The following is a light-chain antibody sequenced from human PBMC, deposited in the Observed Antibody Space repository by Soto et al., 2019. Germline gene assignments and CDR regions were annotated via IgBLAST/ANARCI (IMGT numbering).Light chain of an antibody. CDR1: QSVTRY. CDR2: DAS. V-gene: IGKV3-11*01. Sequence: EIVLTQSPATLSLSPGERATLSCRASQSVTRYLAWYQQRPGQAPRLLIYDASKRATGFPARFSSSGSGTDFTLTISSLEPEDLAVYYCQQRSDWPITFGQGTRLEIK. CDR3: QQRSDWPIT. J-gene: IGKJ5*01.